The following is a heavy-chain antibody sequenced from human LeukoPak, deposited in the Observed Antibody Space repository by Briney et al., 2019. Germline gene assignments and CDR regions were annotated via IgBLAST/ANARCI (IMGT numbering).Heavy chain of an antibody. CDR3: ARGPGFFFMKNRGLRY. CDR2: ISGYNGNT. J-gene: IGHJ4*02. CDR1: GYNFTSYG. V-gene: IGHV1-18*01. D-gene: IGHD3-10*01. Sequence: VASVKVSCKASGYNFTSYGLVWVRQAPGQGLEWLGWISGYNGNTNHAQNVQGRVTMTTDTSTGTAYMELRSLRSDDTAVYYCARGPGFFFMKNRGLRYWGQGTPVIVSS.